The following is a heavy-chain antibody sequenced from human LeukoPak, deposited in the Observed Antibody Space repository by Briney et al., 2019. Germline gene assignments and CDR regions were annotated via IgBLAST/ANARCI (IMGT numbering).Heavy chain of an antibody. Sequence: SETLSLTCTVSGGSISSYYWSWIRQPAGKGLEGIGRIYTSGSTNYNPSLKSRVTMSVDTSKNQFSLKLSSVTAADTAVYYCARDLGAGFGTPYFDYWGQGTLVTVSS. CDR3: ARDLGAGFGTPYFDY. CDR2: IYTSGST. J-gene: IGHJ4*02. D-gene: IGHD1-14*01. CDR1: GGSISSYY. V-gene: IGHV4-4*07.